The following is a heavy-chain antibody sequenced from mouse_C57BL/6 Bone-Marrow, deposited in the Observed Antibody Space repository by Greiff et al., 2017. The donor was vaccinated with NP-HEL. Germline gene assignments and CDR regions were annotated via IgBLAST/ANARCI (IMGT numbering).Heavy chain of an antibody. CDR3: ARWGYYYGSSYAMDY. J-gene: IGHJ4*01. D-gene: IGHD1-1*01. V-gene: IGHV1-80*01. CDR1: GYAFSSYW. Sequence: LVESGAELVKPGASVKISCKASGYAFSSYWMNWVKQRPGKGLEWIGQIYPGDGDTNYNGKFKGKATLTADKSSSTAYMQLSSLTSEDSAVYFCARWGYYYGSSYAMDYWGQGTSVTVSS. CDR2: IYPGDGDT.